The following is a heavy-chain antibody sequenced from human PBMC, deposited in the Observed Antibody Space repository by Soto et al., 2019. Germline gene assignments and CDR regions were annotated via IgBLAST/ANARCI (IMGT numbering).Heavy chain of an antibody. D-gene: IGHD3-22*01. J-gene: IGHJ6*02. Sequence: PSETLSLTCTVSGGSISSYYWSWIRQPPGKGLEWIGYIYYSGSTNYNPSLKSRVTISVDTSKNQFSLKLSSVTAADTAVYYCARAGYYYDSSGYLRHYYYYGMDVWGQGTTVTVSS. CDR1: GGSISSYY. CDR2: IYYSGST. CDR3: ARAGYYYDSSGYLRHYYYYGMDV. V-gene: IGHV4-59*01.